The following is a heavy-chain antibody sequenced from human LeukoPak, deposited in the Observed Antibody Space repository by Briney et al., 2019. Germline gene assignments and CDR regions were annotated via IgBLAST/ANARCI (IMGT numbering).Heavy chain of an antibody. Sequence: GGSLRLSCAASGFTFSSYSMNWVRQAPGKGLEWVSSISNSSSYIYYADSVKGRFTISRDNAKNSLYLQMNSLRAEDTGVYYCAKDVVPAALDYWGQGTLVTVSS. CDR2: ISNSSSYI. J-gene: IGHJ4*02. CDR1: GFTFSSYS. D-gene: IGHD2-2*01. CDR3: AKDVVPAALDY. V-gene: IGHV3-21*01.